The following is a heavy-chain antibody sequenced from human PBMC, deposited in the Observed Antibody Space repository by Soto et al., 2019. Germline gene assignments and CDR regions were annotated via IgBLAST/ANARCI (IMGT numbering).Heavy chain of an antibody. Sequence: QVQLVQSGAEVKKPGSSVKVSCKAPGGTFSTYAISWVRQAPGQGLEWMGGVIPIFGTPKYAQKLQGRVTITADESTSTGYMALRSLRSEDTAVYYCARSQGGSSSLDIYYYYYYGMDVWGQGTTVTVSS. D-gene: IGHD2-15*01. V-gene: IGHV1-69*01. CDR2: VIPIFGTP. CDR3: ARSQGGSSSLDIYYYYYYGMDV. J-gene: IGHJ6*02. CDR1: GGTFSTYA.